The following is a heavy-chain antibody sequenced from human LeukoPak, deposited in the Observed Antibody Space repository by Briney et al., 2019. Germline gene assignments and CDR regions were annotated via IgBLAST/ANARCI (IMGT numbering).Heavy chain of an antibody. D-gene: IGHD3-3*01. J-gene: IGHJ1*01. Sequence: PGGSLRLSCAASGFTFSDYWMDWVRQVPGKGLVWVSRIKSDGSSIMYADSVRGRFTISRDNAKSTLYLQMNSLRVEDTAVYYCAILPPGHWGQGTLVTVSS. CDR3: AILPPGH. V-gene: IGHV3-74*03. CDR1: GFTFSDYW. CDR2: IKSDGSSI.